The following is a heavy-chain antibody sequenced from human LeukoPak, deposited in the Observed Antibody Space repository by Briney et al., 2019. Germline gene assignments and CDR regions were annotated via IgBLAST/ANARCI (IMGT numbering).Heavy chain of an antibody. Sequence: SETLSLTCAVSGYSITSSSWWGWIRQPPGKGLEWIGYIYHSGTTYYNPSLQSRVTMSVDTSKNQFSLKLSSVTAVDTAIYYCAKERRLESVNSFHFDCWGQGALVTVSS. V-gene: IGHV4-28*03. J-gene: IGHJ4*02. CDR2: IYHSGTT. D-gene: IGHD4-23*01. CDR3: AKERRLESVNSFHFDC. CDR1: GYSITSSSW.